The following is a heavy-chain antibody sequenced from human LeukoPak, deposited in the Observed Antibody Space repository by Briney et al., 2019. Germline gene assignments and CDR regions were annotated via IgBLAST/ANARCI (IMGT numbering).Heavy chain of an antibody. Sequence: GGSLRLSCAAFGFTFSSYAMSWVRQAPGKGLEWVSAISGSGGSTYYADSVKGRFTISRDNSKNTLYLQMNSLRAEDTAVYYCAKAGYCSGGSCSSMDVWGQGTTVTVSS. J-gene: IGHJ6*02. D-gene: IGHD2-15*01. CDR3: AKAGYCSGGSCSSMDV. V-gene: IGHV3-23*01. CDR1: GFTFSSYA. CDR2: ISGSGGST.